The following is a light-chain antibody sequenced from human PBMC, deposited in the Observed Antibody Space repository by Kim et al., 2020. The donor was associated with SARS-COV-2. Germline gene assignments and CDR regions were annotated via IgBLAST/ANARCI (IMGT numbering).Light chain of an antibody. CDR1: DIRIKN. V-gene: IGLV3-9*01. CDR2: WDT. Sequence: SVALGQTARITCEGDDIRIKNVHGYQQKPGQAPVLVIYWDTDRPSGIPERFSGSNSGNTATLTITRVQAGDEADYYCQVWDSTTYVFGGGTKVTVL. J-gene: IGLJ1*01. CDR3: QVWDSTTYV.